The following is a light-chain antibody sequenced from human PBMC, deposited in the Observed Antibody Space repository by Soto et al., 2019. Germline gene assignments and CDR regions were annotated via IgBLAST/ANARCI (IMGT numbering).Light chain of an antibody. CDR3: SSYTRSNSYV. CDR2: DVT. Sequence: QSALTQPASVSGSPGQWTTISCTGTSSDVGSYNYVSWYQHHPGKAPKLVIYDVTNRPSGVSNRFSGSKSGNTASLTISGLQTEDEADYYCSSYTRSNSYVFGTGTQLTVL. CDR1: SSDVGSYNY. J-gene: IGLJ1*01. V-gene: IGLV2-14*03.